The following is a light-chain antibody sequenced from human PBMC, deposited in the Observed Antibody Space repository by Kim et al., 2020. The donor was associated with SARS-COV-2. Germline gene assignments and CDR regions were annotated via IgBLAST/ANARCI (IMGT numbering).Light chain of an antibody. CDR2: GAI. Sequence: DTVMTQSPGVLSVSPGERAILSCRASQSVASHLAWYQQKPGQPPRLLIYGAINRDTDIPARFSGSGSGTDFTLTISSLRPEDFAVYYCQQYNNWPRTFGQGTKVDIK. CDR1: QSVASH. V-gene: IGKV3-15*01. CDR3: QQYNNWPRT. J-gene: IGKJ1*01.